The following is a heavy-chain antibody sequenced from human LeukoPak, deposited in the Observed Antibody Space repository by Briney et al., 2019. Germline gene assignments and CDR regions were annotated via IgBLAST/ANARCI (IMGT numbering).Heavy chain of an antibody. J-gene: IGHJ6*03. CDR3: ARGGYSYVINDWSRTGLGAYPTKYYYHMDV. Sequence: SETLSLTCTVYGGSFSDYYWGWIRQPPGEGLEWIGEIHPSGSTNYSPSLKSRVTISLDASKNQFSLKLSSVAAAGTAVYCCARGGYSYVINDWSRTGLGAYPTKYYYHMDVWDKGTTVTVSS. CDR2: IHPSGST. V-gene: IGHV4-34*01. D-gene: IGHD5-18*01. CDR1: GGSFSDYY.